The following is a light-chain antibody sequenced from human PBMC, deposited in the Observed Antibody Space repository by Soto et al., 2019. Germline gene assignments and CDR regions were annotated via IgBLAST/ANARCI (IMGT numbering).Light chain of an antibody. CDR2: AGS. CDR3: LQHNSYPLT. CDR1: LPISNY. V-gene: IGKV1-17*01. J-gene: IGKJ4*01. Sequence: DIQMTQSPCSLSASVGDIVTIPCRASLPISNYLAWYQQKPGKAPKRLIYAGSSLHSGVTPRFSGSGSGTEFTFTISSLQAEDFATYYCLQHNSYPLTLGGGTKVDIK.